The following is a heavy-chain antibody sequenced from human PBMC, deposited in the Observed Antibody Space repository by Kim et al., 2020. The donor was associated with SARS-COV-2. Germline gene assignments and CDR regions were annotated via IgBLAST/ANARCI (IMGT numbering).Heavy chain of an antibody. CDR1: GGSISSGGYY. CDR2: IYYSGST. D-gene: IGHD3-10*01. V-gene: IGHV4-31*01. J-gene: IGHJ5*02. Sequence: SETLSLTCTVSGGSISSGGYYWSWIRQHPGKGLEWIGYIYYSGSTYYNPSLKRPVTISVDTSKNQFSLMLSSVTAADTAVYYCARDGDLRGWFDPWGQGTLVTVSS. CDR3: ARDGDLRGWFDP.